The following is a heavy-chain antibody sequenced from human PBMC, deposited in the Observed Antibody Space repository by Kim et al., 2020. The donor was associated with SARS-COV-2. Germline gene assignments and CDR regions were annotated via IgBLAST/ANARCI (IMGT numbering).Heavy chain of an antibody. J-gene: IGHJ4*02. CDR3: ARVRRWYAHLDY. V-gene: IGHV1-8*01. CDR1: GYTFTSYD. CDR2: MNPNSGNT. D-gene: IGHD2-2*01. Sequence: ASVKVSCKASGYTFTSYDINWVRQATGQGLEWMGWMNPNSGNTGYAQKFQGRVTMTRNTSISTAYMELSSLRSEDTAVYYCARVRRWYAHLDYWGQGTLVTVSS.